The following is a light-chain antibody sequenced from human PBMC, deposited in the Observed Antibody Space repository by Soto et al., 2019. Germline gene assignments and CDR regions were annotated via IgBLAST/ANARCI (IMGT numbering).Light chain of an antibody. CDR1: QAIGTW. J-gene: IGKJ1*01. Sequence: DIQMTQSPSSVSASVGERVTITCRASQAIGTWLGWYQQKPGKAPKLLIYGASTLQSGVPSRFSGSGSGTAFTLTISSLQAEDFATYFCQQGNTIPPWTFGQGTKVEMK. CDR3: QQGNTIPPWT. V-gene: IGKV1-12*01. CDR2: GAS.